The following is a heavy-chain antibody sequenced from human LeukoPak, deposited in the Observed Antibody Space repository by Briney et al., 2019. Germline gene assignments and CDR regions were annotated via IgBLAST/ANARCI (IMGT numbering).Heavy chain of an antibody. CDR2: ISGDGDTT. D-gene: IGHD3-9*01. J-gene: IGHJ3*02. V-gene: IGHV3-43*02. Sequence: GGSLRLSCVASGFTFNEYVMHWVRQAPGKGLEWVSVISGDGDTTYYADSLKGRFTISRDNSNNSLYLQFDSLRTEDTAVYFCASDMAPQSRRYVAFYIWGHGTRVTVS. CDR1: GFTFNEYV. CDR3: ASDMAPQSRRYVAFYI.